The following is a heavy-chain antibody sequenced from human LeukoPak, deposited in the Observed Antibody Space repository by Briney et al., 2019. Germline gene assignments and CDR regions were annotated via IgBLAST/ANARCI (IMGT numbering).Heavy chain of an antibody. CDR3: ATGWTTVTAGY. Sequence: GGSLRLSCAASGFTFSSYDMHWVRQLTGKGLEWVSAISGSGGSTYYADSVKGRFTISRDNSKNTLYLQMNSLRAEDTAVYYCATGWTTVTAGYWGQGTLVTVSS. CDR2: ISGSGGST. V-gene: IGHV3-23*01. J-gene: IGHJ4*02. CDR1: GFTFSSYD. D-gene: IGHD4-17*01.